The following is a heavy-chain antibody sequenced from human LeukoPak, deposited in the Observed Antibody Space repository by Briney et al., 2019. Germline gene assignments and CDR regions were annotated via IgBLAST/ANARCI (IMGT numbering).Heavy chain of an antibody. CDR2: IYHSGST. Sequence: SETLSLTCAVSGGSISTNNYYWGWIRQPPGKGLEWIGSIYHSGSTYYNPSLKSRVSRSVDTSKNQFSLKLSSVTAADTAVYYCVRSSSSIFDYWGQGTLVTVSP. CDR1: GGSISTNNYY. J-gene: IGHJ4*02. D-gene: IGHD6-6*01. CDR3: VRSSSSIFDY. V-gene: IGHV4-39*07.